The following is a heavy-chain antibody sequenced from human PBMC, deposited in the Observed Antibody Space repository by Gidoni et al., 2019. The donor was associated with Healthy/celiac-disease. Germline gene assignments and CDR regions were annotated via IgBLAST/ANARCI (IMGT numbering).Heavy chain of an antibody. CDR2: INTGNGNT. CDR3: AAAYYYGSGSYYYGMDV. D-gene: IGHD3-10*01. Sequence: VQPVSPGAEVKKPGASEKASCEASVSTFTTCAMHRVRQAPGQRLEWMGWINTGNGNTKYSQKFQSRVTITRDTSASTAYMELSILRSEDTALYYCAAAYYYGSGSYYYGMDVWGQGTTVTVSS. J-gene: IGHJ6*02. V-gene: IGHV1-3*04. CDR1: VSTFTTCA.